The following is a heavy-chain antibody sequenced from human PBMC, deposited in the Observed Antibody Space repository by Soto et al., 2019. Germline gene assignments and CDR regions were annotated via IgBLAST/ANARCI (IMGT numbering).Heavy chain of an antibody. Sequence: QLAESGGGLVQPGGSLRLSCAASGFTLGNYWMSWVRQAPGKGLEWVANIKQDGTEKNYVDSVKGRFTISRDNAKNSLYLEINSLRVEDTAVYYCARGLYSSSLGGQGTLVTVSS. CDR2: IKQDGTEK. D-gene: IGHD6-19*01. V-gene: IGHV3-7*05. CDR1: GFTLGNYW. J-gene: IGHJ4*02. CDR3: ARGLYSSSL.